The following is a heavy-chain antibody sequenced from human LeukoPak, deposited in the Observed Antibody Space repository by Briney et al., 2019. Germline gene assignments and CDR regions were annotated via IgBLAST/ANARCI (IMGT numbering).Heavy chain of an antibody. J-gene: IGHJ4*02. CDR3: ASWTTVSLNFDY. CDR2: IYYSWSP. Sequence: PSQTLSLTCTVSVGSLSSGDYYWSWIRQPPGKGLEWIGYIYYSWSPYYNTSLKSRVTISVDTSKNQYSLKLSSVTAADTAVYYCASWTTVSLNFDYWGQGTLVTVSS. CDR1: VGSLSSGDYY. V-gene: IGHV4-30-4*08. D-gene: IGHD4-11*01.